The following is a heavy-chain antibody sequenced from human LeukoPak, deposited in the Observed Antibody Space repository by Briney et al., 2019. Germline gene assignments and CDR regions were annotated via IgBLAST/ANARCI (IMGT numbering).Heavy chain of an antibody. J-gene: IGHJ5*02. CDR2: ISGSGGST. V-gene: IGHV3-23*01. CDR3: AKFNIVVVVAATRNWFDP. D-gene: IGHD2-15*01. Sequence: PGGSLRLSCAASGFTFSSYAMSWVRQAPGKGLEWVSAISGSGGSTYYADSVKGRFTISRGNSKNTLYLQMNSLRAEDTAVYYCAKFNIVVVVAATRNWFDPWGQGTLVTVSS. CDR1: GFTFSSYA.